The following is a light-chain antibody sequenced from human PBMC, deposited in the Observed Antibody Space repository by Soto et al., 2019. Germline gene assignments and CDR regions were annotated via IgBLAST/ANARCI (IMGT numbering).Light chain of an antibody. CDR2: EVS. CDR1: SSDIGGYNY. V-gene: IGLV2-14*01. J-gene: IGLJ1*01. CDR3: SSNKGSSTRYV. Sequence: QSVLTQPASVSGSPGQSITISCTGTSSDIGGYNYVSWYQHHPGRAPKLMIYEVSNRPSGVSNRFSGSKSGNTASLTISGLQAEDEADYYCSSNKGSSTRYVFGTGIKLTVL.